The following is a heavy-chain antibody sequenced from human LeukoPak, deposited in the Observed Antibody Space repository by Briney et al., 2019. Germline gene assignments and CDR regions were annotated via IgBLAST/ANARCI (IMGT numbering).Heavy chain of an antibody. J-gene: IGHJ4*02. V-gene: IGHV3-30*02. Sequence: GGSLRLSCAPSGFTLSSYGMHWVRQAPGKGLEWVAFIRYDGSNKYYADSVKGRFTISRDNSKNTLYLQMNSLRAEDTAVYYCAKDKGSGSRRGYFDYWGQGTLVTVSS. CDR3: AKDKGSGSRRGYFDY. CDR2: IRYDGSNK. CDR1: GFTLSSYG. D-gene: IGHD3-10*01.